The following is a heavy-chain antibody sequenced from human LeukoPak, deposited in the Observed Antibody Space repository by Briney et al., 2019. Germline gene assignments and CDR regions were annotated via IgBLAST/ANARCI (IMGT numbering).Heavy chain of an antibody. Sequence: PGGSLRLSCAASGFTFSSYAMSWVRQAPGKGLEWVSAISGSGGSTYYADSVKGRFTISRDNSKNTLYLQMNSLRAEDTAVYYCAKDLVLDYYDSSSYYGSFDYWGQGTLVTVSS. V-gene: IGHV3-23*01. CDR2: ISGSGGST. CDR3: AKDLVLDYYDSSSYYGSFDY. J-gene: IGHJ4*02. D-gene: IGHD3-22*01. CDR1: GFTFSSYA.